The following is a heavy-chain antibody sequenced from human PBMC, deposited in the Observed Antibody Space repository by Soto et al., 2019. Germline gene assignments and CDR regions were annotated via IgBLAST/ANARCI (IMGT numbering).Heavy chain of an antibody. CDR2: ISYDGSNK. V-gene: IGHV3-30*18. CDR3: AKDYDSSGYYYVGSAFDY. Sequence: QVQLVESGGGVVQPGRSLRLSCAASGFTFSSYGMHWVRQAPGKGLEWVAVISYDGSNKYYADSVKGRFTISRDNSKNTLYLQMNSLRAEDTAVYYCAKDYDSSGYYYVGSAFDYWGQGTLVTVSS. J-gene: IGHJ4*02. CDR1: GFTFSSYG. D-gene: IGHD3-22*01.